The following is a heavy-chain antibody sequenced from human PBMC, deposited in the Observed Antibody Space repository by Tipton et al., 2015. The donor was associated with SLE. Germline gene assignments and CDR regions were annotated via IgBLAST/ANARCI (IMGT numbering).Heavy chain of an antibody. D-gene: IGHD3-16*02. Sequence: TLSLTCTVSGGSLGSSSHYYWAWIRQPPGKELEWIGSLYYDGTSYYKPSLKSRVTISVDTSKNQISLKLSSVTAADTAVYYCASYSDTTSRGAFDIWGQGTLVTVSS. CDR1: GGSLGSSSHYY. CDR3: ASYSDTTSRGAFDI. CDR2: LYYDGTS. V-gene: IGHV4-39*07. J-gene: IGHJ3*02.